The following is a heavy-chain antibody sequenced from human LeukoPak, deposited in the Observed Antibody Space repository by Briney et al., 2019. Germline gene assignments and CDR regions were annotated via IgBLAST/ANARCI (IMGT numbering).Heavy chain of an antibody. CDR1: GFTFSSYG. D-gene: IGHD3-3*01. Sequence: HPGGSLRLSCAASGFTFSSYGMHWVRQAPGKGLEWVAFIRYDGSNKYYADSVKGRFTISRDNSKNTLYLQMNSLRAEDTAVYYCAKGITITTKFDYWGQGTLVTVSS. V-gene: IGHV3-30*02. J-gene: IGHJ4*02. CDR2: IRYDGSNK. CDR3: AKGITITTKFDY.